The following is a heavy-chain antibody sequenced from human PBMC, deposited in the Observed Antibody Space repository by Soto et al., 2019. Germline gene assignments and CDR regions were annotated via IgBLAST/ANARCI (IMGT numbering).Heavy chain of an antibody. J-gene: IGHJ6*03. D-gene: IGHD1-1*01. V-gene: IGHV1-3*01. Sequence: KFQGRVTITRDTSANTAYMELSSLRSEDTAVYYCATTTSGDLYYYYMDVWGQGTTVTVSS. CDR3: ATTTSGDLYYYYMDV.